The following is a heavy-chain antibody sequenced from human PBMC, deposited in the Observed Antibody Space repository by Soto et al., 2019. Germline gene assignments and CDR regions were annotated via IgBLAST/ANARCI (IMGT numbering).Heavy chain of an antibody. J-gene: IGHJ5*02. D-gene: IGHD3-22*01. CDR1: GYTFTSYG. CDR2: ISAYNGNT. V-gene: IGHV1-18*04. CDR3: ARGTMLAMPGNWFDP. Sequence: ASVKVSCKXSGYTFTSYGISWVRQAPGQGLEWMGWISAYNGNTNYAQKLQGRVTMTTDTSTSTAYMELRSLRSDDTAVYYCARGTMLAMPGNWFDPWGQGTLVTVSS.